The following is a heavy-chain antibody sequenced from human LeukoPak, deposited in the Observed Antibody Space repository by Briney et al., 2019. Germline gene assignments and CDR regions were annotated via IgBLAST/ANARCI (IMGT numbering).Heavy chain of an antibody. V-gene: IGHV3-15*01. D-gene: IGHD2-8*01. J-gene: IGHJ6*04. CDR1: GITFSTAW. Sequence: PGGSLRISCAASGITFSTAWMSWVRQAPGKGLEWVGHIKTKTDGGTTDYAAPVKGRFTISRDDSKNTLYLQMNSLKTEDTAVYYCTTRYCTNGVCPVWGKGTTVTVSS. CDR2: IKTKTDGGTT. CDR3: TTRYCTNGVCPV.